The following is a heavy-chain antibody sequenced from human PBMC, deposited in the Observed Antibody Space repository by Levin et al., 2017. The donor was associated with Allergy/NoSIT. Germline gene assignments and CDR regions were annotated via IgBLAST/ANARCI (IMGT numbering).Heavy chain of an antibody. CDR1: GFTFSSYV. CDR2: ISGSGGSS. CDR3: ANLAGGAVAGRGSGC. Sequence: QAGGSLRLSCAASGFTFSSYVMSWARQVPGKGLEWVSAISGSGGSSYYADSVKGRFSVSRDNSKSTLYLQMNSLRAEDTAVYYCANLAGGAVAGRGSGCWGQGTLVTVSS. J-gene: IGHJ4*02. V-gene: IGHV3-23*01. D-gene: IGHD6-19*01.